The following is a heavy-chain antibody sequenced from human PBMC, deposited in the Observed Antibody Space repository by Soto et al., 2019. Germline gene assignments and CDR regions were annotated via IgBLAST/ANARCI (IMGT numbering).Heavy chain of an antibody. V-gene: IGHV3-74*01. Sequence: GGSLRLSCAASGFAFSRYWMHWVRQAPGGGLMWVSRINDVATRTHYADSVKGRFTISRDNSKNTLYLQMNSLRVEDTAMYYCASPPIGILTGYSVLQYWGHGTLVTVSS. CDR1: GFAFSRYW. CDR2: INDVATRT. J-gene: IGHJ4*01. CDR3: ASPPIGILTGYSVLQY. D-gene: IGHD3-9*01.